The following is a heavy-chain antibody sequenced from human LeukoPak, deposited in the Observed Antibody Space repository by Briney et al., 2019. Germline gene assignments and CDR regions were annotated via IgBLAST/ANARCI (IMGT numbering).Heavy chain of an antibody. J-gene: IGHJ4*02. CDR2: ISSSSTYI. Sequence: PGGSLRLSCAASGFTFNNYAMIWVRQAPGKGLEWVSSISSSSTYIYYADSVKGRFTISRDNAKNSLYLQMNSLRAEDTAVYYCAREPNFDYWGQGTLVTVSS. CDR1: GFTFNNYA. V-gene: IGHV3-21*01. CDR3: AREPNFDY.